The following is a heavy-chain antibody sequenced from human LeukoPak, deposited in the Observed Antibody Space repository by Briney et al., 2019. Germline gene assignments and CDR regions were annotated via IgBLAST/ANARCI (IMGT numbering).Heavy chain of an antibody. D-gene: IGHD1-14*01. Sequence: GSLRLSCAASGFTFDDYAMHWVRQAPGKGLEWIGRIYASGSTNYNPSLKSRVTMSVDTSKNQFSLKLSSVTAADTAVYYCARSISGGAPFFDYWGQGTLVTVSS. V-gene: IGHV4-59*10. CDR2: IYASGST. CDR1: GFTFDDYA. CDR3: ARSISGGAPFFDY. J-gene: IGHJ4*02.